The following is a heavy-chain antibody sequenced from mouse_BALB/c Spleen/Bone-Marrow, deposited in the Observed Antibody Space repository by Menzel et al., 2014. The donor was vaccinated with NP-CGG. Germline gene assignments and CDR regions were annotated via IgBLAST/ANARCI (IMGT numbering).Heavy chain of an antibody. CDR3: ANYYGSTWFAY. V-gene: IGHV5-4*02. CDR2: ISDGGSYT. D-gene: IGHD1-1*01. Sequence: EVKVEESGGGLVKPGGSLKLPCAASGFTFSDYYMYWVRQTPEKRLEWVATISDGGSYTYYPDSVKGRFTISRDNAKNNLYLQMSSLKSEDTAMYYCANYYGSTWFAYWGQGTLVTVSA. CDR1: GFTFSDYY. J-gene: IGHJ3*01.